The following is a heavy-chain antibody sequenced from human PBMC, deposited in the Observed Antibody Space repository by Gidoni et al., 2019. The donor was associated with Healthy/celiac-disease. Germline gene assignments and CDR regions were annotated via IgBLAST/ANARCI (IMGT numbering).Heavy chain of an antibody. CDR3: AKVGGSGSYYNEHYYYGMDV. CDR2: ISGSGGST. D-gene: IGHD3-10*01. V-gene: IGHV3-23*01. J-gene: IGHJ6*02. CDR1: GFTVSSYA. Sequence: EVQLLESGGGLVQPGGSLRLSCAASGFTVSSYAMRWVRQAPGKGLEWVSAISGSGGSTYYADSVKGRFTISRDNAKNTLYLQMNSLRAEDTAVYYCAKVGGSGSYYNEHYYYGMDVWGQGTTVTVSS.